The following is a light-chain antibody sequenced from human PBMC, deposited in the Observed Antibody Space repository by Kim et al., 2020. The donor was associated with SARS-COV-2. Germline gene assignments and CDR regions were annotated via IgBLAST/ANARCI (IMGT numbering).Light chain of an antibody. CDR2: EAS. J-gene: IGKJ2*01. CDR3: HQYDSYPPT. V-gene: IGKV1-16*01. CDR1: LGISNY. Sequence: SASVGEPVSITCRASLGISNYLAWFRQKPGKAPESLIYEASTLQSGVPSRFQGSGSGTEFTLTINSLQPDDFATYYCHQYDSYPPTFGQGTKLEI.